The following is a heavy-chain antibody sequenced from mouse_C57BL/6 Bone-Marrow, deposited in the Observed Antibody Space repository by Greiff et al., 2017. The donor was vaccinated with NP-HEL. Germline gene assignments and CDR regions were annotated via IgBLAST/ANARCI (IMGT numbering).Heavy chain of an antibody. Sequence: EVKLQESGPGLVKPSQSLSLTCSVTGYSITSGYYWNWIRQFPGNKLEWMGYISYDGSNYYNPSLKNRIPITRDKSKNKSFMKLNSVTTADTATYYCARVWDGEDWYLDVWGTGTTVPVSS. CDR1: GYSITSGYY. J-gene: IGHJ1*03. D-gene: IGHD4-1*01. CDR3: ARVWDGEDWYLDV. V-gene: IGHV3-6*01. CDR2: ISYDGSN.